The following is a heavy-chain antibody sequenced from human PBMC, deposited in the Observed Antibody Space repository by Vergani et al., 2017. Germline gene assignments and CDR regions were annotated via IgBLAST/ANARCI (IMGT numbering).Heavy chain of an antibody. J-gene: IGHJ3*02. CDR2: TYYRSKWYN. V-gene: IGHV6-1*01. Sequence: QVQLQQSGPGLVKPSQTLSLPCAISGDSVSSNSAAWNWIRQSQSRGLEWLGRTYYRSKWYNDYAVPVKSRIPINPDTSKNQFSLQLNSVTPEDTAVYYCARADCSGGSCYRTGAFDIWGQGTMVTVSS. CDR1: GDSVSSNSAA. CDR3: ARADCSGGSCYRTGAFDI. D-gene: IGHD2-15*01.